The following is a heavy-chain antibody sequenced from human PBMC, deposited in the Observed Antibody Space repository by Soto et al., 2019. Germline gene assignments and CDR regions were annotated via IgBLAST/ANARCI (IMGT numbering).Heavy chain of an antibody. J-gene: IGHJ6*02. CDR3: ARERGQQLGPTNYYGMDV. D-gene: IGHD6-13*01. CDR2: IWYDGSNK. V-gene: IGHV3-33*01. Sequence: QVQLVESGGGVVQPGRSLRLSCAASGFTFSSYGMHWVRQAPGKGLEWVAVIWYDGSNKYYADSVKGRFTISRDNSKNTLYLQMNSLRAEDTAVYYCARERGQQLGPTNYYGMDVWGQGTTVTVSS. CDR1: GFTFSSYG.